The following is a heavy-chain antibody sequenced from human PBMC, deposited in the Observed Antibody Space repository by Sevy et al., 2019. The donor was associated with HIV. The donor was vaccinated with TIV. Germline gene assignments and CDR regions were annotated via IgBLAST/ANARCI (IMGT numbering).Heavy chain of an antibody. CDR2: ISGSGGST. Sequence: GGSLRLSCAASGFTFSSYAMSWVRQAPGKGLEWVSAISGSGGSTYYADSVKGRFTISRDNSKNTLYLQMNSLRAEDTAVYYCAKNERQQLVLGFVQVAGGMDVWGQGTTVTVSS. CDR1: GFTFSSYA. J-gene: IGHJ6*02. D-gene: IGHD6-6*01. V-gene: IGHV3-23*01. CDR3: AKNERQQLVLGFVQVAGGMDV.